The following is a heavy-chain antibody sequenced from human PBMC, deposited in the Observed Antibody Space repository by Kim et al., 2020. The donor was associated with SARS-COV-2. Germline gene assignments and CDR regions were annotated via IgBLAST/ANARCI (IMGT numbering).Heavy chain of an antibody. Sequence: RYSPSFQGQVTISADKSISTAYLQWSSLKASDTAMYYCARSLYNLYYFDYWGQGTLVTVSS. CDR3: ARSLYNLYYFDY. J-gene: IGHJ4*02. D-gene: IGHD1-20*01. V-gene: IGHV5-51*01.